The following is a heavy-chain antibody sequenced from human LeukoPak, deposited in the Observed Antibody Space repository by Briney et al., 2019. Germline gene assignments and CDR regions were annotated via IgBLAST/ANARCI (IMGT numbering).Heavy chain of an antibody. D-gene: IGHD2-2*01. CDR1: AFTFSSYW. Sequence: PGGSLRLSCAASAFTFSSYWMHWVRQAPGKGLEWVSRIKGDESSINYADSVEGRFTISRDNAKNTVYLHLNSLRVEDTAVYYCVRGALYMYHFDYWGQGTLVTVSS. V-gene: IGHV3-74*01. J-gene: IGHJ4*02. CDR2: IKGDESSI. CDR3: VRGALYMYHFDY.